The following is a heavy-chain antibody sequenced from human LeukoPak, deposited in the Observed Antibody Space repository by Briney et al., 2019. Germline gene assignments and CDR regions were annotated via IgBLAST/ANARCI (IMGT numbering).Heavy chain of an antibody. CDR2: IIPIFGTA. J-gene: IGHJ4*02. Sequence: SVKVSCKASGGTFSSYAISWVRQAPGKGVEWMGGIIPIFGTANYAQKFQGRVTINAEEYKSTAYMELSSLRPEDTAVYYCARDRVGYSYGLGVRGYFDYWGQGTLVTVSS. CDR1: GGTFSSYA. CDR3: ARDRVGYSYGLGVRGYFDY. D-gene: IGHD5-18*01. V-gene: IGHV1-69*13.